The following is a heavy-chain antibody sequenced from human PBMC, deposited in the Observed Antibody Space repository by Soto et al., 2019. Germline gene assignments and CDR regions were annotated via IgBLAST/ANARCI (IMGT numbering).Heavy chain of an antibody. Sequence: GGSLRLSCAASGFTFSIYAMSWVRQAPGKGLEWVSGISASGGRTNYADSVEGRFNISRDNSKNTLFLQMNSLRAEDTALYHCVTESVVAAYGYYFDDGGQGALVTVSS. V-gene: IGHV3-23*01. J-gene: IGHJ4*02. CDR1: GFTFSIYA. CDR3: VTESVVAAYGYYFDD. D-gene: IGHD2-2*01. CDR2: ISASGGRT.